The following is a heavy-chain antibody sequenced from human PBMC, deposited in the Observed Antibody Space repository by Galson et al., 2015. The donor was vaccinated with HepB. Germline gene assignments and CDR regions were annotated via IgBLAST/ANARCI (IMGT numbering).Heavy chain of an antibody. D-gene: IGHD2-8*01. Sequence: SLRLSCAASGFTVSSNYMSWVRQAPGKGLEWVAVIWDDGSNRYYADSVKGRFTISRDNSKNMLYLQMNSLRPEDTALYYCARDVRSEINGRSDLLGYWGQGTLVTVSP. CDR1: GFTVSSNY. CDR2: IWDDGSNR. V-gene: IGHV3-33*08. J-gene: IGHJ4*02. CDR3: ARDVRSEINGRSDLLGY.